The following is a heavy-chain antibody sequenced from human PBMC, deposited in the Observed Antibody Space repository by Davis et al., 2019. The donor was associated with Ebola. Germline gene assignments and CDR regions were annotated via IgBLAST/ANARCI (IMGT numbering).Heavy chain of an antibody. J-gene: IGHJ4*02. D-gene: IGHD2-2*01. V-gene: IGHV4-61*08. CDR2: IFSTGTT. CDR3: ARLRSIHQCFYFDY. CDR1: GGSISSGGYY. Sequence: GSLRLSCTVSGGSISSGGYYWSWIRQSPGKGLEWIGYIFSTGTTNYNASLKSRATISVDTSQFSLRLSSVTAADTAVYYCARLRSIHQCFYFDYWGLGTLVTVSS.